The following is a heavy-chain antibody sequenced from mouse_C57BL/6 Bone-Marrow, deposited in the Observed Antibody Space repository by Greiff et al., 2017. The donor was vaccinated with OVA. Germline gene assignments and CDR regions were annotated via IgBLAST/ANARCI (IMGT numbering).Heavy chain of an antibody. CDR1: GFSLTSYA. J-gene: IGHJ3*01. D-gene: IGHD1-1*01. Sequence: VKLVESGPGLVAPSQSLSITCTVSGFSLTSYAISWVRQPPGKGLEWLGVIWTGGGTNYNSALKSRLSISKDNSKSQVFLKMNSLQTDDTARYYCARAEYGSSPAWFAYWGQGTLVTVSA. CDR2: IWTGGGT. V-gene: IGHV2-9-1*01. CDR3: ARAEYGSSPAWFAY.